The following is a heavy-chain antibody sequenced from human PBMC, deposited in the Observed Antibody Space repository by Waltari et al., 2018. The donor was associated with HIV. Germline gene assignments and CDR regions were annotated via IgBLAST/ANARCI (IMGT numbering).Heavy chain of an antibody. J-gene: IGHJ4*02. CDR3: ARDLYSRNGDDY. CDR2: LNSDGRST. CDR1: GFTFSNYW. D-gene: IGHD6-13*01. Sequence: EVQLVESGGGLVQPGGSLRPSCAASGFTFSNYWMHWGRQATGTGLVWVQRLNSDGRSTNYAGSVKGRFPVSSDNAKNTLYLQMNSLRAEDTAVYYCARDLYSRNGDDYWGQGTLVTVSS. V-gene: IGHV3-74*01.